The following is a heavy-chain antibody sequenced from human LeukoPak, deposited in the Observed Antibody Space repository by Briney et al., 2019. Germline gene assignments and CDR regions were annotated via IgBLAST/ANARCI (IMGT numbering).Heavy chain of an antibody. V-gene: IGHV4-34*01. J-gene: IGHJ6*03. CDR1: GGSFSSYY. D-gene: IGHD2-2*02. CDR3: ARALGYCCISSCYRGYYYYMDV. Sequence: SETLSLTCAVSGGSFSSYYWSWIRQPPGKGLEWVGEINHSGSTNTHPSLTSRLAIAVDTSKNQFSLKLSSVPAADTAVYYCARALGYCCISSCYRGYYYYMDVWGKGTTVTVSS. CDR2: INHSGST.